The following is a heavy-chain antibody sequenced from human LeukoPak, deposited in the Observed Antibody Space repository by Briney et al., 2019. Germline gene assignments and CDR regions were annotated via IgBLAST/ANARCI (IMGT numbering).Heavy chain of an antibody. CDR2: IKQDGSQK. CDR1: GFTFSSYW. V-gene: IGHV3-7*01. D-gene: IGHD2-21*02. CDR3: ARHGHIVVVTALYYFDY. J-gene: IGHJ4*02. Sequence: GGSLRLSCVASGFTFSSYWMNWVRQAPGKGLEYVANIKQDGSQKYYVDSMKGRFTISRDNAKNSLYLQIDSLRAEDTAVYYCARHGHIVVVTALYYFDYWGQGTLVTVSS.